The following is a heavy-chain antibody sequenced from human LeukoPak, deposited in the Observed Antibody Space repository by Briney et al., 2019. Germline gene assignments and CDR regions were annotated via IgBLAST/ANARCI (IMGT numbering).Heavy chain of an antibody. J-gene: IGHJ6*03. V-gene: IGHV3-15*01. Sequence: GGSLRLSCASSGFTFSNAWMTWVRQAPGKGLEWVGRIKSKADGETTDHAAPVKGRFTISRDDSKHTLYLQLNSLKTEDTAVYYCTTVKRTQLWINFYYYMDVWGKGTTVTVSS. D-gene: IGHD5-18*01. CDR2: IKSKADGETT. CDR1: GFTFSNAW. CDR3: TTVKRTQLWINFYYYMDV.